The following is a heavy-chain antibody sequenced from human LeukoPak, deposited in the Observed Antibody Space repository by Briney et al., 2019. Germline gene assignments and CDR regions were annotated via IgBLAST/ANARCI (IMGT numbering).Heavy chain of an antibody. J-gene: IGHJ4*02. D-gene: IGHD2-15*01. V-gene: IGHV1-24*01. Sequence: GASVKVSCKVSGYTLTELSMHWARQAPGKGLEWMGGFDPEDGETIYAQKFQGRVTMTGDTSTDTAYMELSSLRSEDTAVYYCATVVYCSDGSCYSSYFDYWGQGTLVTVSS. CDR2: FDPEDGET. CDR1: GYTLTELS. CDR3: ATVVYCSDGSCYSSYFDY.